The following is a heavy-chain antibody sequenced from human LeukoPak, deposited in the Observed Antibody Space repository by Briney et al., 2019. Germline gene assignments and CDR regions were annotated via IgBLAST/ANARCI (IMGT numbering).Heavy chain of an antibody. D-gene: IGHD2-2*01. CDR3: ARDLRGYCSSTSCCDQDYYYMGV. V-gene: IGHV3-72*01. J-gene: IGHJ6*03. CDR1: GFTFSDHY. Sequence: GGSLRLSCAASGFTFSDHYMDWVRQAPGKGLEWVGRSRNKANSYTTEYAASVKGRFTISRDDSKNSLYLQMNSLKTEDTAVYYCARDLRGYCSSTSCCDQDYYYMGVWGKGTTVTISS. CDR2: SRNKANSYTT.